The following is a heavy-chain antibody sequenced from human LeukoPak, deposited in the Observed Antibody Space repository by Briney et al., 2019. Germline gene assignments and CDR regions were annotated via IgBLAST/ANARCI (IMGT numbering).Heavy chain of an antibody. J-gene: IGHJ4*02. CDR2: MNPNSGNT. D-gene: IGHD3-10*01. CDR1: GYTFTSYD. CDR3: ARANTMVRGVIPYY. Sequence: GASVKVSCKASGYTFTSYDINWVRQATGQGLEWIGWMNPNSGNTGYAQKFQGRVTMTRNTSISTAYMELSSLRSEDTAVYYCARANTMVRGVIPYYWGQGTLVTVSS. V-gene: IGHV1-8*01.